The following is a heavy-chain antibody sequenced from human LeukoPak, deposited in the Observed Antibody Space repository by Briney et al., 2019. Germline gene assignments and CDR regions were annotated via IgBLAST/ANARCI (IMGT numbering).Heavy chain of an antibody. CDR2: IYYSGST. Sequence: TSETLSLTCTVSGGSISSSSYYWGWIRQPPGKGLEWIGSIYYSGSTYYNPSLKSRVTISVDTSKNQFSLKLSSVTAADTAVYYCNRGSGWDSGVDYWGQGTLVTVSS. J-gene: IGHJ4*02. V-gene: IGHV4-39*07. D-gene: IGHD6-19*01. CDR3: NRGSGWDSGVDY. CDR1: GGSISSSSYY.